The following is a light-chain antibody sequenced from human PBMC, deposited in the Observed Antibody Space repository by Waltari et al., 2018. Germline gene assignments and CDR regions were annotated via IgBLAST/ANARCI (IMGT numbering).Light chain of an antibody. CDR3: HSYVDTYHV. J-gene: IGLJ3*02. Sequence: NFVLTQPLSVSESPGKTVTISCTASSGRIASKDVPWYRQRPGSAPTTVIYEDGRRPSGVPDRFSGSIDRSSNSASLTISGLKTEDEGDYYCHSYVDTYHVFGGGTKLTVL. CDR2: EDG. V-gene: IGLV6-57*02. CDR1: SGRIASKD.